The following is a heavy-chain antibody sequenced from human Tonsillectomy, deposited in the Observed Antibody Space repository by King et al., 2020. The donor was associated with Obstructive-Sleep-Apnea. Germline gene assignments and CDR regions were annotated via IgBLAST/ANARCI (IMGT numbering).Heavy chain of an antibody. J-gene: IGHJ3*02. D-gene: IGHD1-1*01. CDR3: ARRGNDPPGFAFDI. V-gene: IGHV4-59*08. CDR1: GFSISGFY. Sequence: VQLQESGPGLVKPSETLSLTCTVSGFSISGFYWSWIRQPPGKGLDWIGYMYNSGSTNYNPSLKSRVTITLDTSKNQFSLNLTSLTAADTAVYYWARRGNDPPGFAFDIWGQGTMVTVPS. CDR2: MYNSGST.